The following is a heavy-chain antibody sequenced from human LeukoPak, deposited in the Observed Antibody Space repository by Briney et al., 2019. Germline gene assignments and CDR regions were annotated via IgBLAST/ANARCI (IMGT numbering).Heavy chain of an antibody. Sequence: GESLKISCKGSGCSFTSNWIGWVRQMPGKGLEWMGIIYPGDSDTRYSPSFEGQVTISADKSISTAYLQWSSLKASDTAMYYCARRYCSSSSCYAYFDYWGQGTLVTVSS. J-gene: IGHJ4*02. CDR3: ARRYCSSSSCYAYFDY. V-gene: IGHV5-51*01. CDR1: GCSFTSNW. CDR2: IYPGDSDT. D-gene: IGHD2-2*01.